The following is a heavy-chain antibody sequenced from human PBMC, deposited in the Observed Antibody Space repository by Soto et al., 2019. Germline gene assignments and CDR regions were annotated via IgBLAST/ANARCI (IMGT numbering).Heavy chain of an antibody. V-gene: IGHV1-8*01. D-gene: IGHD6-19*01. CDR3: ARRWAVAGKLPDL. Sequence: QVQLVQSGAEVKKPGASVKVSCKASGYTFTSYDINWVRQATGQGLEWMGWMNPNSGNTGYAQKFQGRVTMTRDTSITTAYMALSSLTSEDTAVYYCARRWAVAGKLPDLWGQGTLVTVSS. CDR1: GYTFTSYD. CDR2: MNPNSGNT. J-gene: IGHJ1*01.